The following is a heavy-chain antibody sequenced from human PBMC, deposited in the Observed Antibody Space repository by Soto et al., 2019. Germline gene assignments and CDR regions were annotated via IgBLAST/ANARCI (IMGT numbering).Heavy chain of an antibody. CDR1: GFTFSSYD. CDR2: ISASGGST. J-gene: IGHJ4*02. V-gene: IGHV3-23*01. Sequence: GGSLRLSCAASGFTFSSYDMNWVRQAPGKGLEWVSGISASGGSTHYADSVKGRFTISRDNSKDTLYLQMSSLRAEDTAVYYCTKEPTATVNCDYWGQGTLVTVSS. CDR3: TKEPTATVNCDY. D-gene: IGHD4-17*01.